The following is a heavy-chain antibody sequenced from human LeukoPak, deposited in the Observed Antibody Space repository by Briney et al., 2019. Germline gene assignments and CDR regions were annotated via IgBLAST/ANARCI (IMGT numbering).Heavy chain of an antibody. D-gene: IGHD3-10*01. CDR3: ARDFAPEYYYGSGSGGSYYYYGMDV. CDR2: IYHSGST. Sequence: SETLSLTCTVSGYSISSGYYWGWIRQPPGKGLEWIGSIYHSGSTYYNPSLKSRVTISVDTSKNQFSLKLSSVTAADTAVYYCARDFAPEYYYGSGSGGSYYYYGMDVWGQGTTVTVSS. J-gene: IGHJ6*02. CDR1: GYSISSGYY. V-gene: IGHV4-38-2*02.